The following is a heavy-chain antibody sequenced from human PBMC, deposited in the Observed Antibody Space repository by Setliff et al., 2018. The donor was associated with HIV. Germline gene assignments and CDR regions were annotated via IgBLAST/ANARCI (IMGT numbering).Heavy chain of an antibody. CDR3: ARDLAGGKGDY. D-gene: IGHD2-15*01. J-gene: IGHJ4*02. CDR1: GGSISSSGYY. Sequence: PSETLSLTCTVSGGSISSSGYYWGWIRQPQGKGLEWFGTVYYSGNTYYNPSLKSLVTISVDTSKNQFSLKLTSVTAADTAVYYCARDLAGGKGDYWGQGILVTVSS. CDR2: VYYSGNT. V-gene: IGHV4-39*07.